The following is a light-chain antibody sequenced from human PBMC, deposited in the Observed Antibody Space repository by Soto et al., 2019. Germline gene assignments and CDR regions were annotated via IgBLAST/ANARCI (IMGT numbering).Light chain of an antibody. CDR2: DAS. CDR3: QQYNGYPYT. CDR1: QSIDNW. J-gene: IGKJ2*01. Sequence: DIQMTQSPSTLSASVGDRVTIICRASQSIDNWLAWYQQKPGKAPKLLISDASSFESGVPSRFSGGGSGTEFTLTISSLQPDDFATYYCQQYNGYPYTFGQGTKLEIK. V-gene: IGKV1-5*02.